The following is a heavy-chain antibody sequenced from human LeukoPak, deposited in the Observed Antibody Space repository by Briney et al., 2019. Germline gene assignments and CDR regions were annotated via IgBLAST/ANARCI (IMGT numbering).Heavy chain of an antibody. CDR3: ARMGMVRRYSFFDY. J-gene: IGHJ4*02. D-gene: IGHD3-10*01. V-gene: IGHV3-23*01. CDR1: GFTFSSYA. Sequence: GGSLRLSCAASGFTFSSYAMSWVRQAPGKGLEWVSAISGSGGSTYYADSVKGRFTISRDNSKNTLYLQMNSLRAEDTAVYYCARMGMVRRYSFFDYWGQGTLVTVSS. CDR2: ISGSGGST.